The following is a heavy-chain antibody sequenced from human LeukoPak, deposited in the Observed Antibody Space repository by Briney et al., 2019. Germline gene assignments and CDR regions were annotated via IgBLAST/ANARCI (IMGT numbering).Heavy chain of an antibody. Sequence: SETLSLTCTVSGGSISIYYWGWIRQPPGKGLEWIGNIYHSGSTYYNPSLKSRLTMSVDTSRNQFSLKLSSVTAADTAVYYCARGGNYLPFDPWGQGTLVTVSS. V-gene: IGHV4-59*04. D-gene: IGHD3-16*02. CDR3: ARGGNYLPFDP. CDR2: IYHSGST. CDR1: GGSISIYY. J-gene: IGHJ5*02.